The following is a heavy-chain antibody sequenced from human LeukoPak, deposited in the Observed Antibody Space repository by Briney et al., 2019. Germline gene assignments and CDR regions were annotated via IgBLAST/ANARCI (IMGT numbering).Heavy chain of an antibody. V-gene: IGHV4-59*12. D-gene: IGHD6-6*01. J-gene: IGHJ4*02. Sequence: SETLSLTCTVSGGSINSYYWSWIRQPPGKGLECIGHIYYTGSTYYKPSLESRVTISVDTAKNQFSLKLSSVTAADTAVYYCARVRIAARRKLNFDYWGQGTLVTVSS. CDR3: ARVRIAARRKLNFDY. CDR1: GGSINSYY. CDR2: IYYTGST.